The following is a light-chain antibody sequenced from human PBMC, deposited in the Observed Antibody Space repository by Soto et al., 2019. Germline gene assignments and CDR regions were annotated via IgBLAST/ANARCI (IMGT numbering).Light chain of an antibody. CDR3: SSFTRSSTYV. Sequence: QSALTQPASVSGSPGQSITISCTGTSSDVGAYNFVSWYQQYLGKAPKVMIYEVNNRPSGVSNRFSGSKSGNTASLTISGLQAEDEADYYCSSFTRSSTYVFGSGTKLTVL. CDR1: SSDVGAYNF. V-gene: IGLV2-14*01. CDR2: EVN. J-gene: IGLJ1*01.